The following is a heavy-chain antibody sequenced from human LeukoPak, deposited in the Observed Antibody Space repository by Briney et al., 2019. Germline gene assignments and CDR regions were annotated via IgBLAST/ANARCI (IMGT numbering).Heavy chain of an antibody. Sequence: PGGSLRLSCTASGFTFGDYAMSWVRQAPGKGLEWVGFIRSKAYGGTTEYAASVKGRFTISRDDSKSIAYLQMNSLKTEDTAVYYCTRAAAAGPYYFDYWGQGTLVTVSS. J-gene: IGHJ4*02. V-gene: IGHV3-49*04. CDR3: TRAAAAGPYYFDY. CDR1: GFTFGDYA. CDR2: IRSKAYGGTT. D-gene: IGHD6-13*01.